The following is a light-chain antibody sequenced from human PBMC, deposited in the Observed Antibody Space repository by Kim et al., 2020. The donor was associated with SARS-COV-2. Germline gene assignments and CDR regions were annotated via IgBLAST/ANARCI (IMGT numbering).Light chain of an antibody. V-gene: IGKV1-27*01. Sequence: DIQMTQSPSSLSASVGDSVTITCRASQGISTYLAWYQQTPGKVPKVLIYAASTLQSGVPSRFSGSGSGTDFTLTISSLQPEDVATYYCQKYNSAPRTFGQGTKVDIK. CDR1: QGISTY. CDR2: AAS. J-gene: IGKJ1*01. CDR3: QKYNSAPRT.